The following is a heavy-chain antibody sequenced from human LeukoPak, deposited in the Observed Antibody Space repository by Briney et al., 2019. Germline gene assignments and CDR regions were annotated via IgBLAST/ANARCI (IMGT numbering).Heavy chain of an antibody. Sequence: SVKVSCKASGFTFSSSAVQWVRQVRGQRLEWIGWTVVGSGNTNYAQKFRERVTITRDMSTSTAYMELSSLRSEDTAVYYCARGGSSAFDIWGQGTMVTVSS. CDR1: GFTFSSSA. CDR2: TVVGSGNT. D-gene: IGHD1-26*01. CDR3: ARGGSSAFDI. J-gene: IGHJ3*02. V-gene: IGHV1-58*01.